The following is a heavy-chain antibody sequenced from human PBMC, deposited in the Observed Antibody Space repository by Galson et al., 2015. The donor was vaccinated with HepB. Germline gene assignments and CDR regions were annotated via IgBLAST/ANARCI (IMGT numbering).Heavy chain of an antibody. Sequence: SLRLSCAASGFTFSSYSMNWVRQAPGKGLEWVSSISSSSSYIYYADSVKGRFTISRDNAKNSLYLQMNSLRAEDTAVYYCARDLVGGAYGSGSYLQTHFFDYWGQGTLVTVSS. CDR3: ARDLVGGAYGSGSYLQTHFFDY. CDR1: GFTFSSYS. J-gene: IGHJ4*02. CDR2: ISSSSSYI. V-gene: IGHV3-21*01. D-gene: IGHD3-10*01.